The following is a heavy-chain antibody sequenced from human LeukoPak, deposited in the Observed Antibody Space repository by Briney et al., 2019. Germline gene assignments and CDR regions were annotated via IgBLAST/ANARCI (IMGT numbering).Heavy chain of an antibody. J-gene: IGHJ6*02. CDR2: INHSGST. Sequence: SETLSLTCAVYGGSFSGYYGSWIRQPPGKGLEWIGEINHSGSTNYNPSLKSRVTISVDTSKNQFSLKLSSVTAADTAVYYCARAFSNYYGMDVWGQGTTVTVSS. CDR3: ARAFSNYYGMDV. CDR1: GGSFSGYY. V-gene: IGHV4-34*01.